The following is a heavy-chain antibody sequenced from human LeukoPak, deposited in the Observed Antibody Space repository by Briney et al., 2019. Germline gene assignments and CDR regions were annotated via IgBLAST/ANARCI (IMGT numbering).Heavy chain of an antibody. V-gene: IGHV3-7*01. Sequence: GGSLRLSCAVSGFSVSGYWMTWVRQAPGKGLEGVANIKQDGSEKNYVDSVKGRFTISRDNAENSLFLQMNSLRVEDTAVYYCAREWQGGIAAAGTRIEGDYWGQGTLVAVSS. CDR1: GFSVSGYW. CDR3: AREWQGGIAAAGTRIEGDY. CDR2: IKQDGSEK. D-gene: IGHD6-13*01. J-gene: IGHJ4*02.